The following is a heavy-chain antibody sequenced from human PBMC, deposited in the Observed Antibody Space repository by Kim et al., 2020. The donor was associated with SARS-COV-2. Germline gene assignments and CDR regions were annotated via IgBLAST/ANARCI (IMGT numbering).Heavy chain of an antibody. V-gene: IGHV3-30-3*01. J-gene: IGHJ4*02. CDR2: ISYDGSNK. CDR1: GFTFSSYA. Sequence: GGSLRLSCAASGFTFSSYAMHWVRQAPGKGLEWVAVISYDGSNKYYADSVKGRFTISRDNSKNTLYLQMNSLRAEDTAVYYCARAGISYYYGSGAFDYWGQGTLVTVSS. D-gene: IGHD3-10*01. CDR3: ARAGISYYYGSGAFDY.